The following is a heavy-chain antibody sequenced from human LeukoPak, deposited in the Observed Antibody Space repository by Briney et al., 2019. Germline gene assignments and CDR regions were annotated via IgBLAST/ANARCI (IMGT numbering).Heavy chain of an antibody. CDR2: INPNSGGT. CDR1: GYTFTSYD. Sequence: ASVKVSCKASGYTFTSYDINWVRQAPGQGLEWMGWINPNSGGTNYAQKFQGWVTMTRDTSISTAYMELSRLRSDDTAVYYCARESRDDSSGYYRVFFDYWGQGTLVTVSS. V-gene: IGHV1-2*04. J-gene: IGHJ4*02. CDR3: ARESRDDSSGYYRVFFDY. D-gene: IGHD3-22*01.